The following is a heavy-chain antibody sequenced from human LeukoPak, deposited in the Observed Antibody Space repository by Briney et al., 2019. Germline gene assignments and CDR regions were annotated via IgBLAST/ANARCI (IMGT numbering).Heavy chain of an antibody. CDR2: IYYSGST. D-gene: IGHD6-25*01. V-gene: IGHV4-59*01. CDR3: ARDSSVFYYFDY. CDR1: GGSISSYY. Sequence: PSETLSLTCTVSGGSISSYYWSWIRQPPGKGLEWIGCIYYSGSTNYNPSLKSRVTISVDTSKNQFSLKLSSVTAADTAVYYCARDSSVFYYFDYWGQGTLVTVSS. J-gene: IGHJ4*02.